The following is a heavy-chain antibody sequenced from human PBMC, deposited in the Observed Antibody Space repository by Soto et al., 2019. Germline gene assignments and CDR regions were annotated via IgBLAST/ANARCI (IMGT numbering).Heavy chain of an antibody. CDR3: ARDAGYQLTGAFDI. CDR2: VTYSGGP. Sequence: QVQVQESGPGLVKPSETLSLTCTVSGGSISTYYWSWIRQPQGKGLEWIGYVTYSGGPTYNPSLKRRVTLSVDTSKKCSLYLTSVTASDTAVYYCARDAGYQLTGAFDIWGQGTMVTVSS. V-gene: IGHV4-59*01. J-gene: IGHJ3*02. CDR1: GGSISTYY. D-gene: IGHD2-2*01.